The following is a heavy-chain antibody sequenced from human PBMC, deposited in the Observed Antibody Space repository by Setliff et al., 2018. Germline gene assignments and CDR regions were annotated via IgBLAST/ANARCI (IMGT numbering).Heavy chain of an antibody. Sequence: GGSLRLSCAASEFRFSIYGMHWVRQAPGKGLECVAFIRYDGSNKYYADSVKGRFTISRDNSKNTLYLQMNSLRAEDTAVYYCAKGLKSSGPDWYFDYWGPGTLVTVPQ. J-gene: IGHJ4*02. CDR3: AKGLKSSGPDWYFDY. V-gene: IGHV3-30*02. CDR1: EFRFSIYG. D-gene: IGHD3-22*01. CDR2: IRYDGSNK.